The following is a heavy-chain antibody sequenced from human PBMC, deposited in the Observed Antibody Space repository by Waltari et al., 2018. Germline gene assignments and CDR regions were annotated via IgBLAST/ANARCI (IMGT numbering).Heavy chain of an antibody. CDR3: TRHETTMTTDDDY. D-gene: IGHD4-17*01. CDR1: GGTFSTYA. CDR2: IIPISGTT. J-gene: IGHJ4*02. Sequence: QVQLVQSGAEVTKPGSSVRVSCRASGGTFSTYAASWVRQAPGQGLEWMGRIIPISGTTNDAQKFQGRVTIDAVEPTNTVYMELSSLTFEDTAVYYCTRHETTMTTDDDYWGQGTLVTVSS. V-gene: IGHV1-69*15.